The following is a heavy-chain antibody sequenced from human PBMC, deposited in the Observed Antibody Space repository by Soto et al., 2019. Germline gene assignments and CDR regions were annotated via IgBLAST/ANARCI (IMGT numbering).Heavy chain of an antibody. CDR3: ARDCSGGSCYSVSGAFDI. D-gene: IGHD2-15*01. V-gene: IGHV4-30-4*01. CDR2: IYYSGST. J-gene: IGHJ3*02. Sequence: QVQLQESGPGLVKPSQTLSLTCTVSGGSISSGDYYWSWIRQPPGKGLEWIGYIYYSGSTYYNPSLKSRVTISVDTSKNQFSLKLSSVTAADTAVYYCARDCSGGSCYSVSGAFDIWGQGTMVTVSS. CDR1: GGSISSGDYY.